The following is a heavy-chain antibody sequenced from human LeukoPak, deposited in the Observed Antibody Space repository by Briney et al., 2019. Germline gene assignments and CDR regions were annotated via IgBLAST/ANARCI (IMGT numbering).Heavy chain of an antibody. D-gene: IGHD6-19*01. J-gene: IGHJ6*02. CDR1: GFIVSSYG. V-gene: IGHV3-48*01. CDR3: ARGTGGAQWLVRARYYYGMDV. Sequence: GRSLRLSCAASGFIVSSYGMNWVRQAPGKGLEWISYISGSSNTIYYAESVKGRFAISRDNARNSLYLQMNSLRAEDTAVYYCARGTGGAQWLVRARYYYGMDVWGQGTTVTVSS. CDR2: ISGSSNTI.